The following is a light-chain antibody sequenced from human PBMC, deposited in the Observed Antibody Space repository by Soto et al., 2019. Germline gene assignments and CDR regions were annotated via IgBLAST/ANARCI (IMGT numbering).Light chain of an antibody. CDR3: QQLYSYPRT. CDR2: AAT. V-gene: IGKV1-9*01. Sequence: DIQLTQSPSFLSASVGDRVTITCRASQDISNYLAWYQQTAGKAPKLLIYAATTLQSGVPARFSGSVSGTVFTLTISSLQPEDFATYYCQQLYSYPRTFGPGTKVDLK. J-gene: IGKJ3*01. CDR1: QDISNY.